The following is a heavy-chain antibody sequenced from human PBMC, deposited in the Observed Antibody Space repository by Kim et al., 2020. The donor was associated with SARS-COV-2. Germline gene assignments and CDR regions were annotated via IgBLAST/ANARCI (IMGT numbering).Heavy chain of an antibody. D-gene: IGHD3-16*01. CDR2: ITADGGTK. CDR3: ARAYDSDGSHTRKAFDV. V-gene: IGHV3-30*04. CDR1: GFTFNTYT. J-gene: IGHJ3*01. Sequence: GGSLRLSCVASGFTFNTYTMHWVRQAPGKGLEWVAVITADGGTKYYADSVKGRFSISRDNAKNTLYLQMNSLRAEDTALYYCARAYDSDGSHTRKAFDVWGQGTSVTVSS.